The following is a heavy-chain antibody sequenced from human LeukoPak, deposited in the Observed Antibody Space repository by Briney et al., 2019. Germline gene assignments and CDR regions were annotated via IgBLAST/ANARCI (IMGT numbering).Heavy chain of an antibody. V-gene: IGHV3-21*01. CDR2: ISSSSYI. Sequence: PGESLRLSCAASGFTFSSYSMNWVRQAPGEGLEWVSSISSSSYIYYADSVKGRFTISRDNTKNSLYLQMNSLRAEDTAVYYCAELGITMIGGVWGKGTTVTISS. J-gene: IGHJ6*04. D-gene: IGHD3-10*02. CDR1: GFTFSSYS. CDR3: AELGITMIGGV.